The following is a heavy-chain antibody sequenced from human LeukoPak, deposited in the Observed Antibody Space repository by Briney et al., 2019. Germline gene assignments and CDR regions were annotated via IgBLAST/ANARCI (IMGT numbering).Heavy chain of an antibody. Sequence: SETLSLTCSVSGYSISSGFYWGWIRQPPGKGLEWIGNIYYSGSTYYNASLQSRVTISIDTSKNQFSLRLNSVTAADTAMYFCVKSGGYGLIDYWGQGTLVTVSS. CDR2: IYYSGST. CDR1: GYSISSGFY. D-gene: IGHD1-26*01. CDR3: VKSGGYGLIDY. V-gene: IGHV4-38-2*02. J-gene: IGHJ4*02.